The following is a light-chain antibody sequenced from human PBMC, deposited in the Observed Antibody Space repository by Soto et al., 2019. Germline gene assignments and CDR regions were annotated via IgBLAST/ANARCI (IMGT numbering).Light chain of an antibody. J-gene: IGLJ2*01. Sequence: QSALTQPASVSGSPGQSITISCTGTSSDVGGYNYVSWYQQHPGKAPRLMIYEVSKRPSGVSNRFSGSKSGNTASLTISGLQAEDEADYYCCSYVGSSSVVFGGGTKLTVL. V-gene: IGLV2-23*02. CDR2: EVS. CDR3: CSYVGSSSVV. CDR1: SSDVGGYNY.